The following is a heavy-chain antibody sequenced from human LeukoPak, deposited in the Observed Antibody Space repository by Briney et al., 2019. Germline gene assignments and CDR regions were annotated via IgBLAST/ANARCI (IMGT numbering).Heavy chain of an antibody. V-gene: IGHV3-48*01. J-gene: IGHJ4*02. Sequence: PGGSLRLSCAASGFTLSTYSMNWVRQAPGKGLERVSYISCSSSTIYYADSVKGRFTISRDYSKYTLFLQMNSLRAEDTALYYCAKAHVPTMIRGVVSSDWGQGTLVTVSS. D-gene: IGHD3-10*01. CDR1: GFTLSTYS. CDR3: AKAHVPTMIRGVVSSD. CDR2: ISCSSSTI.